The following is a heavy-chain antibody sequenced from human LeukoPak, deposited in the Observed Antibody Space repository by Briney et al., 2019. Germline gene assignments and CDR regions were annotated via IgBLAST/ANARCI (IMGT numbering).Heavy chain of an antibody. Sequence: ASVKVSCKASGGTFSSYAISWVRQAPGQGLEWMGGIIPIFGTANYAQKFQGRVTITADESTSTAYMELSSLRSEDTAVYYCARDSSYVEVNCYGSGSYYKFDYWGQGTLVTVSS. J-gene: IGHJ4*02. CDR2: IIPIFGTA. CDR1: GGTFSSYA. V-gene: IGHV1-69*13. CDR3: ARDSSYVEVNCYGSGSYYKFDY. D-gene: IGHD3-10*01.